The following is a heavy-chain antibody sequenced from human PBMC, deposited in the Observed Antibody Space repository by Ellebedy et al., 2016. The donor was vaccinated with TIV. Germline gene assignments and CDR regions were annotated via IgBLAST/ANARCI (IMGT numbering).Heavy chain of an antibody. CDR2: INSDGSST. J-gene: IGHJ4*02. CDR3: AKDPLDIVLMVYAKHDFDY. D-gene: IGHD2-8*01. Sequence: GGSLRLXXAASGFTFSSYWMHWVRQAPGKGLVWVSRINSDGSSTSYADSVKGRFTISRDNAKNTLYLQMNSLRAEDTAVYYCAKDPLDIVLMVYAKHDFDYWGQGTLVTVSS. CDR1: GFTFSSYW. V-gene: IGHV3-74*01.